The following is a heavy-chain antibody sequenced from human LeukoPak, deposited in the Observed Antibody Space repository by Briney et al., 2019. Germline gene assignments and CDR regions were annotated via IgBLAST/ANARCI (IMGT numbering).Heavy chain of an antibody. D-gene: IGHD4-17*01. CDR1: GGSIRTSSYY. CDR3: ALTTVTTKRYYFDY. CDR2: IFYSGST. Sequence: SETLSLTCTVSGGSIRTSSYYWGWIRQPPGKGLEWIGSIFYSGSTSYNPSLKSRVTISVDTSKNQFSLKLSSVTAADTAVYYCALTTVTTKRYYFDYWGQGTLVTVSS. V-gene: IGHV4-39*07. J-gene: IGHJ4*02.